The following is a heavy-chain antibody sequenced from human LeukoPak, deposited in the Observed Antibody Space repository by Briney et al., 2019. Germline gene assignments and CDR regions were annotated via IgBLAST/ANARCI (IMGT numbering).Heavy chain of an antibody. J-gene: IGHJ3*02. CDR1: GYTFTGYY. V-gene: IGHV1-2*02. Sequence: ASVKVSCKASGYTFTGYYMHWVRQAPGQGLEWIGWINPNSGGTNYAQKFQGRVTMTRDMSTSTVYMELSSLRSEDTAVYYCARDFRSGSYLPDAFDIWGQGTMVTVSS. D-gene: IGHD3-10*01. CDR2: INPNSGGT. CDR3: ARDFRSGSYLPDAFDI.